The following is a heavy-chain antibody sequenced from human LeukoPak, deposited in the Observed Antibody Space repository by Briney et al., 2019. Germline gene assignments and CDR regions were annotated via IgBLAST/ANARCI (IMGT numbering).Heavy chain of an antibody. J-gene: IGHJ6*02. D-gene: IGHD4-17*01. CDR1: GYSCTNYW. CDR3: ARTNSMTTVTTSHYFYGMDT. V-gene: IGHV5-51*01. CDR2: IYPGDSDT. Sequence: GESLKISCKGSGYSCTNYWIGWVRQMPGKGLEWMGIIYPGDSDTTYSPSFQGQVTISADKSISTAYLQWSSLKASDSAMYYCARTNSMTTVTTSHYFYGMDTWGQGTTVTVSS.